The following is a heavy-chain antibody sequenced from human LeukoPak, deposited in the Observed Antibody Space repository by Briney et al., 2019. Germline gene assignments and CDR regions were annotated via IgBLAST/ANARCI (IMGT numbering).Heavy chain of an antibody. CDR1: GYTFTGYY. D-gene: IGHD2-2*01. V-gene: IGHV1-2*02. J-gene: IGHJ6*03. CDR2: INPNSGGT. CDR3: ARANTNYYYYMDV. Sequence: ASVTVSCKASGYTFTGYYMHWVRQAPGQGLEWMGWINPNSGGTNYAQKFQGRVTITMDTSNSTAYMELSRLRSDDTAVYYCARANTNYYYYMDVWGKGTTVTVSS.